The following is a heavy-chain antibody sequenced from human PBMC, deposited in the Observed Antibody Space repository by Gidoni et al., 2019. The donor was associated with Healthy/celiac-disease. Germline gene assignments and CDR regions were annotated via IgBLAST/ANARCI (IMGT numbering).Heavy chain of an antibody. CDR3: ARESDYYDSSGYYG. V-gene: IGHV4-34*01. J-gene: IGHJ4*02. CDR2: INHSGST. Sequence: QVQLQQWGAGLLKPSETLSLTCAVYGGSFSGSYWSWIRQPPGKGLEWIGEINHSGSTNYNPSLKSRVTISVDTSKNQFSLKLSSVTAADTAVYYCARESDYYDSSGYYGWGQGTLVTVSS. CDR1: GGSFSGSY. D-gene: IGHD3-22*01.